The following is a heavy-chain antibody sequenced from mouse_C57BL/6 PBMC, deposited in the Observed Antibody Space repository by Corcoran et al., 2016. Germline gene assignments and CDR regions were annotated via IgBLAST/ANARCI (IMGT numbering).Heavy chain of an antibody. D-gene: IGHD1-1*01. J-gene: IGHJ2*01. CDR1: GYAFSSYW. CDR3: ARGILRSPHLDY. V-gene: IGHV1-80*01. CDR2: IYPGDGDT. Sequence: QVQLQQSGAELVKPGASVKISCKASGYAFSSYWMNWVKQRPGKGLEWIGQIYPGDGDTNYNGKFKGKATLTADKSSSTAYMQLSSLTSEDSAVYFWARGILRSPHLDYWGQGTTLTVSS.